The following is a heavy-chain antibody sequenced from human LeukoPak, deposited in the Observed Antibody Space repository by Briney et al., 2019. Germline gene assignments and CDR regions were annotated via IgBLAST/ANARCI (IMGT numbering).Heavy chain of an antibody. CDR1: GFIFSSYA. D-gene: IGHD1-26*01. Sequence: GRSLRLSCAASGFIFSSYAMHWVRQAPGKGLEGGALISYDGSDQYYADSVKGRFTISRDNSKNTLYLQMNSLRAEDTAVYYCARSFSGSYPNFDYWGQGALVTVSS. V-gene: IGHV3-30*04. CDR3: ARSFSGSYPNFDY. J-gene: IGHJ4*02. CDR2: ISYDGSDQ.